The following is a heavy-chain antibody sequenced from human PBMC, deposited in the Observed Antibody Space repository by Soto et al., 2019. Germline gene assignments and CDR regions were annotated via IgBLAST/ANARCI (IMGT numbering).Heavy chain of an antibody. J-gene: IGHJ4*02. CDR1: GFTFNTYW. CDR3: ATRAGAPAD. V-gene: IGHV3-7*01. D-gene: IGHD6-25*01. Sequence: EVQLVESGGGLVQPGGSLRLSCVVSGFTFNTYWMTWIRQAPGKGLEWVANINEDGSKQNYVDSVRGRFTISRDNAKTSLYLQMNSLRVEDTAVYYCATRAGAPADWGQGTLVTVSS. CDR2: INEDGSKQ.